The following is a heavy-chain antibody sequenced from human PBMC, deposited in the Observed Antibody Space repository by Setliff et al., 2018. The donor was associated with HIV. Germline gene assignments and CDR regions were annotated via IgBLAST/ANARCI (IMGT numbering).Heavy chain of an antibody. J-gene: IGHJ4*02. CDR3: ARQTWEYYDTLTGYYRSPKNFDS. CDR1: GGSINRSNYY. Sequence: LSLTCTVPGGSINRSNYYWGWIRQPPGKGLEWIGTISYTGSTYYDLSLKSLVTISLDTSKDQFFLKLSSVTVPDTAIYYCARQTWEYYDTLTGYYRSPKNFDSWGQGTLVTVSS. V-gene: IGHV4-39*01. CDR2: ISYTGST. D-gene: IGHD3-9*01.